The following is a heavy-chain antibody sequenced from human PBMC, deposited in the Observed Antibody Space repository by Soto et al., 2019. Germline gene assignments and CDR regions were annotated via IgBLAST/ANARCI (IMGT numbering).Heavy chain of an antibody. Sequence: SETLSLTCAVYGGSFSGYYWSWIRQPPGKGLEWIGEINHSGSTNYNPSLKSRVTISVDTSKNQFSLKLSSVTAADTAVYYCARAGLRYFDWLRTYYFDYWGQGTLVTVSS. CDR2: INHSGST. D-gene: IGHD3-9*01. V-gene: IGHV4-34*01. CDR1: GGSFSGYY. J-gene: IGHJ4*02. CDR3: ARAGLRYFDWLRTYYFDY.